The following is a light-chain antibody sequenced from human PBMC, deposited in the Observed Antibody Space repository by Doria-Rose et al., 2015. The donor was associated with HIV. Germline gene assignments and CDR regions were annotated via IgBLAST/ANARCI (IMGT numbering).Light chain of an antibody. J-gene: IGKJ1*01. V-gene: IGKV1-39*01. CDR3: QQTYSSPPWT. CDR2: AAS. CDR1: QTVSTY. Sequence: MTQSPSSLSASIGDRVTITCRASQTVSTYLNWFQQEPGKAPKLLIYAASRLQSGVPSRFSGSGSGTGFTLTISGLQPGDFATYYCQQTYSSPPWTFGQGTKVEMK.